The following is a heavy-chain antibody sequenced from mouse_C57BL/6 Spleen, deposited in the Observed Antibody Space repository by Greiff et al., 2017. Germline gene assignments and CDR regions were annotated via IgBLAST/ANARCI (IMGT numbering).Heavy chain of an antibody. CDR1: GFSLTSYG. Sequence: VQLQESGPGLVQPSQSLSITCTVSGFSLTSYGVHWVRQSPGKGLEWLGVIWSGGSTDYNAAFISRRSTSKDNSKSQVFFKMNSLQAVDTAIYFCARDMFAYWGQGTLGTVSA. V-gene: IGHV2-2*01. CDR3: ARDMFAY. CDR2: IWSGGST. J-gene: IGHJ3*01.